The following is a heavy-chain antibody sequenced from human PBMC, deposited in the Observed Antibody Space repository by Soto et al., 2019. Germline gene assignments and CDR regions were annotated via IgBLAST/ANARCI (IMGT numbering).Heavy chain of an antibody. D-gene: IGHD5-12*01. CDR3: VRGTSYSVYDS. V-gene: IGHV4-4*07. J-gene: IGHJ4*02. CDR1: GGSISGHS. Sequence: SETLSLTCTVSGGSISGHSWVWVRQPAGRGLEWIGHIYPSGSTTYNPSLRSRVTLSLDTSNNQIFLNLTSVTAADTAVFSGVRGTSYSVYDSWGPGTLVTVSS. CDR2: IYPSGST.